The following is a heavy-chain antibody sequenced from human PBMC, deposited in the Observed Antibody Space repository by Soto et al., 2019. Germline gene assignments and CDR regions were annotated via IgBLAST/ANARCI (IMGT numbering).Heavy chain of an antibody. J-gene: IGHJ3*01. D-gene: IGHD3-22*01. V-gene: IGHV3-48*04. Sequence: EVQLTESGGGLVQPGGSLRLSCTASGFTFSNYAMNWVRQAPGKGLEWVSYISSSSTTIYYADSVKGRFTISRDNAKNSLYLQMTSLRAEDTAMYYCASRCGNYDSGGQRVDVWGQGTKVTVSS. CDR3: ASRCGNYDSGGQRVDV. CDR2: ISSSSTTI. CDR1: GFTFSNYA.